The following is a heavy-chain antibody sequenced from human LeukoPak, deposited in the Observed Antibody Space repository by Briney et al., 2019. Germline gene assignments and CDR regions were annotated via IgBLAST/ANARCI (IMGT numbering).Heavy chain of an antibody. J-gene: IGHJ4*02. CDR3: AKDRRELEWLLVFDY. CDR2: IYGSGGAS. V-gene: IGHV3-23*01. D-gene: IGHD3-3*01. CDR1: GFTFSTYT. Sequence: GGSLRLSCAASGFTFSTYTMNWVRQAPGKGLEWVSGIYGSGGASFYADSVKGRFTISRDNSQNTVFLQMDSLRDEDTALYYCAKDRRELEWLLVFDYWGQGTLVTVSS.